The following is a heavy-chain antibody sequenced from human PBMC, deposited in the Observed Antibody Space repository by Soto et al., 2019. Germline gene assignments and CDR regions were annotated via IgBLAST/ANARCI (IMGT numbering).Heavy chain of an antibody. J-gene: IGHJ4*02. CDR3: VVYSSSSGSHFDY. CDR2: IYPGDSDT. CDR1: GYIFSKYW. D-gene: IGHD6-6*01. Sequence: GESLKISCKSSGYIFSKYWIGWVRQMPGKGLEWMGIIYPGDSDTRYSPSFQGQVTISADKSITTAYLQWRSLKASDTAIYYCVVYSSSSGSHFDYWGQGTLGT. V-gene: IGHV5-51*01.